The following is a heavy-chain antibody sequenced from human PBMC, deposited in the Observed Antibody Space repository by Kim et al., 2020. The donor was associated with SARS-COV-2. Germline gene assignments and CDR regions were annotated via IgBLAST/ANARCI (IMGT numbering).Heavy chain of an antibody. D-gene: IGHD6-19*01. CDR2: ISAYNGNT. CDR3: ARWGREQWLVLGDSD. V-gene: IGHV1-18*01. CDR1: GYTFTSYG. Sequence: ASVKVSCEASGYTFTSYGISWVRQAPGQGLEWMGWISAYNGNTNYAQKLQGRVTMTTDTSTSTAYMELRSLRSDDTAVYYCARWGREQWLVLGDSDWGQGTLVTVSS. J-gene: IGHJ4*02.